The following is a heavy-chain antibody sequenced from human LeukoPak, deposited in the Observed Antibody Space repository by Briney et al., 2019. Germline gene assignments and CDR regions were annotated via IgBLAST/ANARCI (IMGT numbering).Heavy chain of an antibody. CDR3: ARDLMGIAYRGAFYY. CDR1: GFTFSSYW. D-gene: IGHD6-13*01. J-gene: IGHJ4*02. V-gene: IGHV3-7*03. CDR2: IKEDGSEK. Sequence: GGSLRLSCAVSGFTFSSYWMSWVRQVPGKGLEWVANIKEDGSEKYYVDSVKGRFTISRDNAKNSLYLQMNSLRAEDTAVYYCARDLMGIAYRGAFYYWGQGTLVTVSS.